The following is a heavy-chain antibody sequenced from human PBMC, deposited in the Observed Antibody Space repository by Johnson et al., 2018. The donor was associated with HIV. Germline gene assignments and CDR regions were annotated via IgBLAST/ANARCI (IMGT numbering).Heavy chain of an antibody. CDR2: IKSKTAGGTT. V-gene: IGHV3-15*01. CDR1: GFTFSNAW. CDR3: ARASDAFDI. Sequence: VQLVESGGGLVKPGGSLRLSCAASGFTFSNAWMNWVRQAPGKGLEWVGHIKSKTAGGTTDYAGSVKGRFTISRDNSKNTLYLQMNSLRAEDTAVYYCARASDAFDIWGQGTMVTVSS. J-gene: IGHJ3*02.